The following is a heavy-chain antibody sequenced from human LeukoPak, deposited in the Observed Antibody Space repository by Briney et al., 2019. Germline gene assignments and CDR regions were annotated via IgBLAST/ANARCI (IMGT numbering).Heavy chain of an antibody. CDR3: AELGITMIGGV. CDR2: IYSGGST. J-gene: IGHJ6*04. Sequence: GGSLRLSCAASGFTVSSNYMSWVRQAPGKGLEWVSVIYSGGSTYYADSVKGRFTISRDNAKNSLYLQMNSLRAEDAAVYYCAELGITMIGGVWGKGTTVTISS. D-gene: IGHD3-10*02. CDR1: GFTVSSNY. V-gene: IGHV3-66*01.